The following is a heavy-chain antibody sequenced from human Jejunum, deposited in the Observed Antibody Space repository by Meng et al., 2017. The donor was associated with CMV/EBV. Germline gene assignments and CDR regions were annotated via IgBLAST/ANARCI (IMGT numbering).Heavy chain of an antibody. CDR1: GFTFRAHY. CDR2: TRNKANSYTT. J-gene: IGHJ4*02. V-gene: IGHV3-72*01. D-gene: IGHD3-16*01. Sequence: SFAASGFTFRAHYMAWFRQAPGKGLEWVGRTRNKANSYTTEYAASVKGRFIISRDGSKNSLYLQMNSLKIEDTAVYYCARDYGDWGQGTLVTVSS. CDR3: ARDYGD.